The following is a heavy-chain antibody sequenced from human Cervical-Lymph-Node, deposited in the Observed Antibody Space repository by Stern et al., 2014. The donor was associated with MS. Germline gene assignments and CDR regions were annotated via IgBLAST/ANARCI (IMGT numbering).Heavy chain of an antibody. V-gene: IGHV3-21*01. J-gene: IGHJ6*02. CDR3: ARDPRYYYGMDV. CDR2: ISSSSSYI. CDR1: GFTFSSYS. Sequence: VQLVQSGGGLVKPGGSLRLSCAASGFTFSSYSMNWVRQAPGKGLEWVSSISSSSSYIYYADSVKGRFTISRDNAKNSLYLQMNSLRAEDTAVYYCARDPRYYYGMDVWGQGTTVTVSS.